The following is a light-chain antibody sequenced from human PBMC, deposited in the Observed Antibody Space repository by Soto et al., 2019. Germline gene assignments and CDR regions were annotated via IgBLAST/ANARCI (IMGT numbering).Light chain of an antibody. CDR3: QQFHEWPLT. CDR1: KNFVRN. CDR2: RAS. J-gene: IGKJ4*01. V-gene: IGKV3-15*01. Sequence: IVMTQSPVTLSESPGESATLSCRASKNFVRNLAWYQQKPGRAPRLLIYRASTRATGVPARFAGSGSGTGFTLTISSLQSEDFAVYYCQQFHEWPLTFGGGTKVEIK.